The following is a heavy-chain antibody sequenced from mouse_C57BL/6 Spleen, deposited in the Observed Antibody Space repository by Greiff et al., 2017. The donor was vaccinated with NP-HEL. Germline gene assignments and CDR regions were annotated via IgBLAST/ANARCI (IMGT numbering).Heavy chain of an antibody. CDR3: SRGNYLRAMDY. J-gene: IGHJ4*01. V-gene: IGHV1-63*01. CDR2: IYPGGGYT. Sequence: QVQLKESGAELVRPGTSVKMSCKASGYTFTNYWIGWAKQRPGHGLEWIGDIYPGGGYTNYNEKFKGKATLTADKSSSTAYMQFSSLTSEDSAIYYCSRGNYLRAMDYWGQGTSVTVSS. D-gene: IGHD5-5*01. CDR1: GYTFTNYW.